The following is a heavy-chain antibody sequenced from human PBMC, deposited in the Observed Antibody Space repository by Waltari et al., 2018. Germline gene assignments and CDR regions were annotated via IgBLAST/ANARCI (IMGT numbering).Heavy chain of an antibody. D-gene: IGHD1-26*01. V-gene: IGHV3-48*04. CDR3: ARDPSGGIDFDY. J-gene: IGHJ4*02. CDR1: GFTFSSYS. CDR2: ISSSSSTI. Sequence: EVQLVESGGGLVQPGGSLRLSCAASGFTFSSYSMNWVRQAPGKGLEWFSYISSSSSTIYYADSVKGRFTISRDNAKNSLYLQMNSLRAEDTAVYYCARDPSGGIDFDYWGQGTLVTVSS.